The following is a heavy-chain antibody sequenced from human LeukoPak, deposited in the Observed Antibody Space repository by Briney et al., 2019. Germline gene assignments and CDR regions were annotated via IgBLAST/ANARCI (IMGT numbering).Heavy chain of an antibody. Sequence: GGSLRLSCAASGFTFSTYGMHWVRQAPGKGLEWVAFIRYDGSDKYYADSVKGRFTISRDNSENTLSLQMNSLRPDDTAVYYCTRAGGLVRGVHYYYMDVWGKGTTVTISS. J-gene: IGHJ6*03. D-gene: IGHD3-10*01. CDR2: IRYDGSDK. CDR1: GFTFSTYG. CDR3: TRAGGLVRGVHYYYMDV. V-gene: IGHV3-30*02.